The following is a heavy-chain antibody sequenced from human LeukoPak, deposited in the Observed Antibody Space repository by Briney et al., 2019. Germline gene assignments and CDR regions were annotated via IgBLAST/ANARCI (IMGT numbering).Heavy chain of an antibody. J-gene: IGHJ4*02. D-gene: IGHD5-12*01. CDR1: GGSISSYY. CDR3: ARGVAGYGPYDY. CDR2: MYYSGST. V-gene: IGHV4-59*01. Sequence: SETLSLTCTVSGGSISSYYWSWIRQPPGKGLEWIGYMYYSGSTNYNPSLKSRVTISLDTPKNQFSLRLNSVTAADTAVYYCARGVAGYGPYDYWGQGTLVTVSS.